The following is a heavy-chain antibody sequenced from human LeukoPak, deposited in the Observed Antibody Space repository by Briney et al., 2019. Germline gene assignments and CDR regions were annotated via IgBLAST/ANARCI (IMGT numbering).Heavy chain of an antibody. J-gene: IGHJ4*02. CDR2: IGIDSGNT. D-gene: IGHD1-1*01. V-gene: IGHV3-48*01. CDR3: ARDHNYAFDN. CDR1: GFPFIDYS. Sequence: GGSLRLSCTASGFPFIDYSMNWVRQVPGKGLEWIAYIGIDSGNTKYADSVRGRFTISADKTKNSLYLQMNSLRVDDTAVYYCARDHNYAFDNWGQGTLVSVAS.